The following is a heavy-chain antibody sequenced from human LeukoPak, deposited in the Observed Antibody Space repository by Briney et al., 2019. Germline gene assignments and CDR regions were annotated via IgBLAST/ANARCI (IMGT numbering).Heavy chain of an antibody. V-gene: IGHV3-48*02. CDR2: ISSTSNTI. J-gene: IGHJ4*02. Sequence: GGSLRLSCAASGFTFSTYTINWVRQAPGKGLEWVSYISSTSNTIYYADSVKGRFTISRDNAKNSLYLQMNSLRDDDTAVYYCARDLGKGRYFDYWGQGTLVTVSS. CDR3: ARDLGKGRYFDY. CDR1: GFTFSTYT.